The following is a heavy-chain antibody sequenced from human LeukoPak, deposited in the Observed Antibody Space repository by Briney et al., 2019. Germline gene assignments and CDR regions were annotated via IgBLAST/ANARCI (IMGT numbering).Heavy chain of an antibody. CDR1: GFTVSSNY. Sequence: PGGSLRLSCAASGFTVSSNYMSWVRQAPGKGLEWVSVIYSGGSTYYADSVKGRFTISRDNSKNTLYLQMNSLRAEDTAVYYCAREKGPYYYYHMDVWGKGTTVTVSS. CDR3: AREKGPYYYYHMDV. V-gene: IGHV3-53*01. J-gene: IGHJ6*03. CDR2: IYSGGST.